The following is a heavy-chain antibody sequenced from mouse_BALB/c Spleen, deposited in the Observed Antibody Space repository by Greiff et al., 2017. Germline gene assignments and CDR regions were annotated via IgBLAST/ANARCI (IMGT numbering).Heavy chain of an antibody. V-gene: IGHV5-4*02. J-gene: IGHJ3*01. D-gene: IGHD2-4*01. CDR2: ISDGGSYT. Sequence: EVKVVESGGGLVKPGGSLKLSCAASGFTFSDYYMYWVRQTPEKRLEWVATISDGGSYTYYPDSVKGRFTISRDNAKNNLYLQMSSLKSEDTAMYYCARGKSMITGFAHWGQGTLVTVSA. CDR3: ARGKSMITGFAH. CDR1: GFTFSDYY.